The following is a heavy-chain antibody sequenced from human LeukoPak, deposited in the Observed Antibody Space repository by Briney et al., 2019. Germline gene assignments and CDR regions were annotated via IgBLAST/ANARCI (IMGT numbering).Heavy chain of an antibody. Sequence: SETLSLTCAVSGGSISSSNWWNWVRQPPGKGLEWIGEIYHSGSTNYNPSLKSRVTISVDTSKNQFSLKLSSVTAADTAVYYCARHGVNSGWYYYYYYMDVWGKGTTVTISS. CDR3: ARHGVNSGWYYYYYYMDV. V-gene: IGHV4-4*02. CDR2: IYHSGST. J-gene: IGHJ6*03. D-gene: IGHD6-19*01. CDR1: GGSISSSNW.